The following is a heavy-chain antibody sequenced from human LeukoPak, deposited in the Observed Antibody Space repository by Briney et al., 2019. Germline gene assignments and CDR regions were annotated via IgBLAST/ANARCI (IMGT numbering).Heavy chain of an antibody. CDR1: GYTFTSYY. D-gene: IGHD1-26*01. V-gene: IGHV1-46*01. J-gene: IGHJ3*02. CDR2: INPSGGST. CDR3: ARATRRRSPKGAFDI. Sequence: ASVKVSCKASGYTFTSYYMHWVRQAPGQGLEWMGIINPSGGSTSYAQKFQGRVTMTRDMSTSTVYMELSSLRSEDTAVYYCARATRRRSPKGAFDIWGQGTMVTVSS.